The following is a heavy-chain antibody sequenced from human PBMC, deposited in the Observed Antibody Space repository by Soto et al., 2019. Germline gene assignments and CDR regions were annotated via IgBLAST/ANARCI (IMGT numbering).Heavy chain of an antibody. V-gene: IGHV3-15*01. CDR3: TTAVAGTQMGYYYYGMDV. D-gene: IGHD6-19*01. CDR1: GFTFSNAW. J-gene: IGHJ6*02. CDR2: IKSKTDGGTT. Sequence: EVQLVESGGGLVKPGGSLRLSCAASGFTFSNAWMSWVRQAPGKGLEWVGRIKSKTDGGTTDYAAPVKGRFTISRDDSKNTLYLQMNSLKTEDTAVYYCTTAVAGTQMGYYYYGMDVWGQGTTVTVSS.